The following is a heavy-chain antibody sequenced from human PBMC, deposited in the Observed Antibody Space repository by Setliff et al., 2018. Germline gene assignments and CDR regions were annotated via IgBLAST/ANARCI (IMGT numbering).Heavy chain of an antibody. V-gene: IGHV1-2*02. D-gene: IGHD6-13*01. CDR3: ATSTGYSSSGDYFDY. CDR1: GYTFTGYY. J-gene: IGHJ4*02. Sequence: ASVKVSCKASGYTFTGYYIHWVRQAPGQGLEWMGWINSYSGGTHYAEHFQGRVTMTGDESASTAFLDLRGLTSDDTAVYYCATSTGYSSSGDYFDYWGQGALVTVSS. CDR2: INSYSGGT.